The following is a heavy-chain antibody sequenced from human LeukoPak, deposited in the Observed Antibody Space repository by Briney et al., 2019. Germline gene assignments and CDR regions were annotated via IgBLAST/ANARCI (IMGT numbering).Heavy chain of an antibody. CDR3: AREVRYSSGLYYFDY. CDR2: ISSGSSYI. D-gene: IGHD6-19*01. CDR1: GFTFSSYS. V-gene: IGHV3-21*01. J-gene: IGHJ4*02. Sequence: GGSLRLSCAASGFTFSSYSMNWVRQAPGKGLEWVSSISSGSSYIYYADSVKGRFTISRDNAKNSLYLQMNSLRAEDTAVYYCAREVRYSSGLYYFDYWGQGTLVTVSS.